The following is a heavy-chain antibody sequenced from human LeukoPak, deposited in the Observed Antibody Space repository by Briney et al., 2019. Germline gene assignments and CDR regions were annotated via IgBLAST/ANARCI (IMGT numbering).Heavy chain of an antibody. D-gene: IGHD3-16*01. J-gene: IGHJ4*02. V-gene: IGHV3-74*01. CDR3: ASPAFHYAR. CDR2: INTDGSST. CDR1: GFTFSSYW. Sequence: GGSLRLSCAASGFTFSSYWMHWVRQAPGKGLVWVSRINTDGSSTSYADSVKGRFTISRDNAKNTLYLQMNSLRAKDTAVYYCASPAFHYARRGQGTLVTVSS.